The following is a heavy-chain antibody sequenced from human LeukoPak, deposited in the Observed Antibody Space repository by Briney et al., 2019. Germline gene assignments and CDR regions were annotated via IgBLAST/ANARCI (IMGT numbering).Heavy chain of an antibody. D-gene: IGHD2-15*01. CDR3: AKSEIVVVVAAMIDY. CDR2: IYSDVSSI. CDR1: GFTFSNYW. V-gene: IGHV3-74*01. Sequence: GGSLRLSCEASGFTFSNYWMHWVRQAPGKGLVWVSRIYSDVSSINYADSVKGRFTISRDNSKNTLYLQMNSLRAEDTAVYYCAKSEIVVVVAAMIDYWGQGTLVTVST. J-gene: IGHJ4*02.